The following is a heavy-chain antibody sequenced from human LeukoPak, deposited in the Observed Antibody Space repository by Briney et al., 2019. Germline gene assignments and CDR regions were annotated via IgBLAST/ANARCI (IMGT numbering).Heavy chain of an antibody. CDR3: ARGYYYGSGSYYPLDY. D-gene: IGHD3-10*01. V-gene: IGHV4-59*01. CDR2: IYYTGNS. Sequence: SETLSLTCTVSDASITSSFWSWIRQPPGKGLEWIGYIYYTGNSNYNPSLKSRVTISVDTSKNQFSLKLSSMTAADTAVYYCARGYYYGSGSYYPLDYWGQGTLVTVSS. J-gene: IGHJ4*02. CDR1: DASITSSF.